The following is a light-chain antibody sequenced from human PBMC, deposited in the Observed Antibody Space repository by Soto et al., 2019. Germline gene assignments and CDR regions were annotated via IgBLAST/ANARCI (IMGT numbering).Light chain of an antibody. V-gene: IGLV2-14*01. CDR1: RSDVGGYNY. CDR3: SSYTSSSTSYV. J-gene: IGLJ1*01. Sequence: QSALTQPASVSGSPGQSITISCTGTRSDVGGYNYVSWYQQHPGKAPKLMIYDVSNRPSGVSNRFSGSKSGNTASLTISGLQAEDEADYYCSSYTSSSTSYVFGTWTKLTVL. CDR2: DVS.